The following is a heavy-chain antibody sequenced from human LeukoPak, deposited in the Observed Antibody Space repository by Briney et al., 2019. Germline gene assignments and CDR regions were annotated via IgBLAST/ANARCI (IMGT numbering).Heavy chain of an antibody. Sequence: PGGSLSLSCAVSGFTFSSYAMSWVRQAAGKGLEWVSSISGRGGSTYYADSVQGRFTNSRDNSKNTLYLQMNSLRAEDTAVYYCANFHSGSYWLPYHFDYWGQGTLVTVSS. CDR2: ISGRGGST. CDR1: GFTFSSYA. J-gene: IGHJ4*02. CDR3: ANFHSGSYWLPYHFDY. D-gene: IGHD1-26*01. V-gene: IGHV3-23*01.